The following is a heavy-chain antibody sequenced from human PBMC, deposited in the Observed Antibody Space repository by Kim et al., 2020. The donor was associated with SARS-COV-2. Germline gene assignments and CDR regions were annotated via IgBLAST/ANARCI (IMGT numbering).Heavy chain of an antibody. CDR3: ATLPVGSGSYIYYYYYGMDV. CDR2: IIPIFGTA. V-gene: IGHV1-69*13. CDR1: GGTFSSYA. Sequence: SVKVSCKASGGTFSSYAISWVRQAPGQGLEWMGGIIPIFGTANYAQKFQGRVTITADESTSTAYMELSSLRSEDTAVYYCATLPVGSGSYIYYYYYGMDVWGQGTTVTVSS. D-gene: IGHD3-10*01. J-gene: IGHJ6*02.